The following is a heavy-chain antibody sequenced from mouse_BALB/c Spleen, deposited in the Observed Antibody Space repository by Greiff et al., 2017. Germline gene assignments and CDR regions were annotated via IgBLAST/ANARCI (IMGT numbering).Heavy chain of an antibody. D-gene: IGHD3-2*01. Sequence: EVKVVESGGGLVKPGGSLKLSCAASGFTFSSYAMSWVRQSPEKRLEWVAEISSGGSYTYYPDTVTGRFTISRDNAKNTLYLEMSSLRSEDTAMYYCARVDSSGYGKDYWGQGTTLTVSS. V-gene: IGHV5-9-4*01. CDR2: ISSGGSYT. J-gene: IGHJ2*01. CDR1: GFTFSSYA. CDR3: ARVDSSGYGKDY.